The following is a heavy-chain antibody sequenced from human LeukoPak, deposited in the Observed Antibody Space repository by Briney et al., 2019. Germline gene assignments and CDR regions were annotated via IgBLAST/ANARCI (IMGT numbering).Heavy chain of an antibody. V-gene: IGHV3-30*18. CDR1: GFTFSSYG. CDR2: ISTDGSHE. D-gene: IGHD3-22*01. J-gene: IGHJ4*02. CDR3: AKDDYSGYYYTDY. Sequence: GTSLRLSCAASGFTFSSYGMHWVRQAPGKGLEGVAVISTDGSHENYADSVKGRFTVSRDNSKNTLYLQMDSLRPEDTAVYYCAKDDYSGYYYTDYWGQGTLVTVSS.